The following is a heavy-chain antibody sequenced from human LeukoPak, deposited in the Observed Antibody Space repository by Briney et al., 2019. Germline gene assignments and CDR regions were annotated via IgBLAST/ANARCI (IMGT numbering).Heavy chain of an antibody. D-gene: IGHD2-15*01. J-gene: IGHJ4*02. Sequence: GASVKVSCKASGYTFTSYGISWVRQAPGQGLEWMGGIIPIFGTANYAQKFQGRVMITADESTSTAYMELSSLRSEDTAVYYCASYPYCSGGSCYSFDYWGQGTLVTVSS. CDR2: IIPIFGTA. V-gene: IGHV1-69*13. CDR3: ASYPYCSGGSCYSFDY. CDR1: GYTFTSYG.